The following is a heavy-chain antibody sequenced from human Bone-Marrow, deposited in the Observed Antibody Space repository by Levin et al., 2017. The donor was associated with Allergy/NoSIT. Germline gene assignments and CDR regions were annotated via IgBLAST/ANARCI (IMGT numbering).Heavy chain of an antibody. CDR2: IYPGDSDT. CDR1: GYSFSTYW. J-gene: IGHJ4*02. V-gene: IGHV5-51*01. D-gene: IGHD5-24*01. Sequence: ASVKVSCKGSGYSFSTYWIGWVRQRPGRGLEWMGIIYPGDSDTKYNPSLQGHVTISADKSITTAFMQWSSLQASDSGVYYCGRRGDGYSFDIWGQGTRVTVSS. CDR3: GRRGDGYSFDI.